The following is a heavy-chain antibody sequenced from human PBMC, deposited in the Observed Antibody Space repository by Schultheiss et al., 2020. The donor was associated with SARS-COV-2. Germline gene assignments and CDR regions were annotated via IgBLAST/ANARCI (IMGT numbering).Heavy chain of an antibody. Sequence: GGSLRLSCAASGFTFSSYWMSWVRQAPGKGLEWVANIKQDGSEKYYVDSVKGRFTISRDNAKNSLYLQMNSLRAEDTAVYYCARGKPIIAAAGNFDYWGQGTLVTVSS. V-gene: IGHV3-7*01. D-gene: IGHD6-13*01. CDR3: ARGKPIIAAAGNFDY. CDR1: GFTFSSYW. J-gene: IGHJ4*02. CDR2: IKQDGSEK.